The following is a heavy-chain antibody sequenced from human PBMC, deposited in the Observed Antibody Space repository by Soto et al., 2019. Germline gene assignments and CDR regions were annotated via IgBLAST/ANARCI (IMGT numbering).Heavy chain of an antibody. J-gene: IGHJ4*02. V-gene: IGHV1-2*02. CDR3: AREASAVLSFDY. CDR1: GYIFTGYS. D-gene: IGHD6-19*01. Sequence: QVQLVQSGAEVKKPGASVKVSCKASGYIFTGYSMHWVRQAPGQGLEWMGWFNPNSGDTIYAQKFQGRVSLTRDTSISTAYMELSSLRSDDTALYYCAREASAVLSFDYWGQGTLVTVSS. CDR2: FNPNSGDT.